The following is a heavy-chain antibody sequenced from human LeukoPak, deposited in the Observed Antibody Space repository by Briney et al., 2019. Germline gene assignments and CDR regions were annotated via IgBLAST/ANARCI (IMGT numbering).Heavy chain of an antibody. CDR3: AKAPRDMSDYGEGCLDF. CDR1: GFAFSSYA. V-gene: IGHV3-23*01. D-gene: IGHD4-17*01. Sequence: GGSLRLSCAASGFAFSSYAMSWVRQAPGEGLEWVSVISGSGGTTYYADSVKGRFTISRDNSKNTLYLQMNSLRAEDTAIYYCAKAPRDMSDYGEGCLDFWGQGTLVTVSS. J-gene: IGHJ4*02. CDR2: ISGSGGTT.